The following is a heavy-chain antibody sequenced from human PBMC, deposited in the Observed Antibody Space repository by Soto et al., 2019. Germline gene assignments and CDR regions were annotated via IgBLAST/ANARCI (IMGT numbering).Heavy chain of an antibody. CDR1: GFTFSSYG. Sequence: QVQLVESGGGVVQPGRSLRLSCAASGFTFSSYGMHWVRQAPGKGLEWVAVISYDGSNKYYADSVKGRFTISRDNSKNTLYLQMNSLRAEDTAVYSCAKSPKGPVGAIDWHFDYWGQGTLVTVSS. CDR2: ISYDGSNK. CDR3: AKSPKGPVGAIDWHFDY. J-gene: IGHJ4*02. D-gene: IGHD1-26*01. V-gene: IGHV3-30*18.